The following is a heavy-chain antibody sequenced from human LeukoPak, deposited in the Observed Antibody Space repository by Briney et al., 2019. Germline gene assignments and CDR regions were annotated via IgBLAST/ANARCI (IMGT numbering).Heavy chain of an antibody. D-gene: IGHD3-22*01. J-gene: IGHJ2*01. Sequence: SETLSLTCAVYGGSFSGYYWSWIRQPPGKGLEWIGEIYHSGNTKYNPSLKSRVTISMDKSKNQFSLKLSSVTAADTAVYYCARQDYYDTGTWYFDLWGRGTLVTVSS. CDR3: ARQDYYDTGTWYFDL. CDR2: IYHSGNT. V-gene: IGHV4-34*01. CDR1: GGSFSGYY.